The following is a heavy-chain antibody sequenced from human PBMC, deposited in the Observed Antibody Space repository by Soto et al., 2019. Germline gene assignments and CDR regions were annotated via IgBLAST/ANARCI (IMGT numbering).Heavy chain of an antibody. J-gene: IGHJ4*02. CDR1: GFSLTTSGVG. D-gene: IGHD6-13*01. CDR2: IYWDDDK. CDR3: AHTLGIAGAPDY. V-gene: IGHV2-5*02. Sequence: QITLKESGPTLVKPTQTLTLTCTFSGFSLTTSGVGVGWIRQPPGKALEWLAVIYWDDDKRYSPSLKSRLTIYKDTPKNQVVLTMTNMDPVDTATYYCAHTLGIAGAPDYWGQGTLVTVSS.